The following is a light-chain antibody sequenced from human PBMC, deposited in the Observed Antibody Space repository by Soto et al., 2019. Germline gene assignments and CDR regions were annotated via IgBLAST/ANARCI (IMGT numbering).Light chain of an antibody. CDR1: QSINNW. J-gene: IGKJ1*01. CDR3: QQYDTKAKT. Sequence: IQLTQSPSSLSASVGDRVTITCRASQSINNWLARYQQRPGTAPKILIYEASTLESGVPSRFSGSVSGTEFSLTISRLQPEEFATDYCQQYDTKAKTFGQGTKVDIK. V-gene: IGKV1-5*01. CDR2: EAS.